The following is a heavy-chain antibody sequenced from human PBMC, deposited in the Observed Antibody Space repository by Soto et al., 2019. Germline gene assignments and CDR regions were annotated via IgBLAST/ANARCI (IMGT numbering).Heavy chain of an antibody. CDR3: ARVAAAGTTSFNWFDP. CDR2: IIPIFGTA. Sequence: QVQLVQSGAEVKKPGSSVKVSCKASGGTFSSYAISWVRQAPGQGLEWMGGIIPIFGTANYAQRFQGRVTITADESTSXAYMELSRLRSEDTAVYYCARVAAAGTTSFNWFDPWGQGTLVTVSS. CDR1: GGTFSSYA. J-gene: IGHJ5*02. D-gene: IGHD1-1*01. V-gene: IGHV1-69*12.